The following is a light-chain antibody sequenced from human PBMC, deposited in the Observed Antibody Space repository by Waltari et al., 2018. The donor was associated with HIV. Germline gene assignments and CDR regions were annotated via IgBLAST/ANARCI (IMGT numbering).Light chain of an antibody. Sequence: QSVLTQPPSASGTPGQRVPISCSGSRSNIGSNYVYWYQHLPGTTPKVVIYRSDQRPSGVPDRFSGSNSGTSASLAISGLRSEDEAHYYCASWDDNLSGWVFGGGTKLTVL. CDR1: RSNIGSNY. J-gene: IGLJ3*02. V-gene: IGLV1-47*01. CDR2: RSD. CDR3: ASWDDNLSGWV.